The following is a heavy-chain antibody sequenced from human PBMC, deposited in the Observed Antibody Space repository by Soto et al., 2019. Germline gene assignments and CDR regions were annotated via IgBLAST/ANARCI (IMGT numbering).Heavy chain of an antibody. CDR1: GFTFSTYS. CDR3: AKPRDNYYDSSGTDAFEI. V-gene: IGHV3-21*04. Sequence: GGSLILSCVGSGFTFSTYSINWVRQAPGKGLEWVSSISSRSDIYYADSVKGRFTISRDNAKNSLYLQMNSLRAEDTAVYYCAKPRDNYYDSSGTDAFEIWGQGKMV. D-gene: IGHD3-22*01. CDR2: ISSRSDI. J-gene: IGHJ3*02.